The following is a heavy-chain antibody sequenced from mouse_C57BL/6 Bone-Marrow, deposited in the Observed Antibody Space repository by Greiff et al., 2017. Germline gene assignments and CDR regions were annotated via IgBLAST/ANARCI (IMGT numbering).Heavy chain of an antibody. CDR3: ARRSSNWYFDV. J-gene: IGHJ1*03. CDR2: ISNGGGST. Sequence: EVMLVDSGGGLVQPGGSLKLSCAASGFTFSDYYMYWVRQTPEKRLEWVAYISNGGGSTYYPDTVKGRFTISRDNAKNTLYLQLSRLKSEDTAMYYCARRSSNWYFDVWGTGTTVTVSS. D-gene: IGHD1-1*01. CDR1: GFTFSDYY. V-gene: IGHV5-12*01.